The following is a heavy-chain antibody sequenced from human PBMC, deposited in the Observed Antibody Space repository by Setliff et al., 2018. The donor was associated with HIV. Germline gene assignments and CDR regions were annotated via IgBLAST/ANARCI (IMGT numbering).Heavy chain of an antibody. V-gene: IGHV4-34*01. D-gene: IGHD2-15*01. CDR2: INHSGRT. CDR3: ARVSITYWYSIPTFYYYYMDV. J-gene: IGHJ6*03. CDR1: GGSFSDNY. Sequence: LSLTCAVYGGSFSDNYWSWIRQSPGKGLEWIGEINHSGRTKYSPSLRSRVSISVDTSKNQFSLKLRSVTAADTAMYYCARVSITYWYSIPTFYYYYMDVWGKGTKVTVSS.